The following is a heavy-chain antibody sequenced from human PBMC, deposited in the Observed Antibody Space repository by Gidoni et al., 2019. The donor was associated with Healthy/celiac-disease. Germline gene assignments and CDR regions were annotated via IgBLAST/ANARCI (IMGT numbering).Heavy chain of an antibody. J-gene: IGHJ3*02. V-gene: IGHV4-61*01. CDR2: IYYSGNT. D-gene: IGHD3-16*01. CDR3: AREITEHDAFDI. Sequence: QVQLQESGPGVVKPSETLSLTCTVSGGSVNSGNYYWSWIRQPPGKGLEWIGYIYYSGNTNYKPSLKSRVTISVDTSKNQFSLKLSSVTAADTAVYYCAREITEHDAFDIWGQGTMVTVSS. CDR1: GGSVNSGNYY.